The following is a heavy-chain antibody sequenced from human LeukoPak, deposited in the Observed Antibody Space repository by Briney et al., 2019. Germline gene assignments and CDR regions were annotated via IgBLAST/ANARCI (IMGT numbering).Heavy chain of an antibody. J-gene: IGHJ6*02. D-gene: IGHD3-10*01. CDR3: ATYYGSGSLYYYGMDV. CDR2: IYYSGST. V-gene: IGHV4-59*01. CDR1: GGSFSGYY. Sequence: SETLSLTCAVYGGSFSGYYWSWIRQPPGKGLEWIGYIYYSGSTNYNPSLKSRVTISLDMPKNQFSLKMSSVTAADTAVYYCATYYGSGSLYYYGMDVWGQGTTVTVSS.